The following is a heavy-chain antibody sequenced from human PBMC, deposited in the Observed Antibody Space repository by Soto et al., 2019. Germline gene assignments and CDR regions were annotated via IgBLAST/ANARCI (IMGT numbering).Heavy chain of an antibody. CDR2: ISYDGSNK. V-gene: IGHV3-30-3*01. Sequence: GSLRLSCAASGFTFSSYAMHWVRQAPGKGLEWVAVISYDGSNKYYADSVKGRFTISRDNSRNTLDLQMNSLRAADTALYYCVSWIFAHFDHWGQGTPVTVSS. CDR1: GFTFSSYA. J-gene: IGHJ4*02. D-gene: IGHD3-3*01. CDR3: VSWIFAHFDH.